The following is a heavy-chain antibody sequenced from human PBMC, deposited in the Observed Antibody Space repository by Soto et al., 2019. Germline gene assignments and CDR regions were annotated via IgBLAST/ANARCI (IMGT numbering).Heavy chain of an antibody. CDR3: ARDLIPELPHYHYSMDV. J-gene: IGHJ6*03. Sequence: PSETLSLTCTVSGGSISSYYWSWIRQPPGKGLEWIGYIYYSGSTNYNPSLKSRVTISVDTSKNQFSLKLSSVTAADTAVYYCARDLIPELPHYHYSMDVWGKGTTVTVSS. D-gene: IGHD1-7*01. CDR2: IYYSGST. CDR1: GGSISSYY. V-gene: IGHV4-59*01.